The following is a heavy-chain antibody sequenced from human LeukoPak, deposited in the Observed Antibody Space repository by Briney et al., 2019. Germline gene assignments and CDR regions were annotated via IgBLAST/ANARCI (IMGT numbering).Heavy chain of an antibody. CDR2: INTSGGGT. D-gene: IGHD1-14*01. CDR1: GFTFSTYA. CDR3: AKDTGRITITVPKDAFDI. Sequence: GGSLRLSCAASGFTFSTYALGWVRQSPGKGLEWVSVINTSGGGTYYTESVQGRFTISRDNTKDTLYLQMNSLRAEDTAVYYCAKDTGRITITVPKDAFDIWGQGTMVTVSS. J-gene: IGHJ3*02. V-gene: IGHV3-23*01.